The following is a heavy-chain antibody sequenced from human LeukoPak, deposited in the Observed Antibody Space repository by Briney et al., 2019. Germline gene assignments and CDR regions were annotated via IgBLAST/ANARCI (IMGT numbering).Heavy chain of an antibody. CDR3: ARGMKRNGYDDY. J-gene: IGHJ4*02. V-gene: IGHV1-2*02. CDR1: GYTFTGYY. CDR2: INPNSGGT. D-gene: IGHD5-12*01. Sequence: ASVKVSCKASGYTFTGYYMHWVRQAPGQGLEWMGWINPNSGGTNYAQKFQGRVTITRNTSISTAYVELSSLRSEDTAVYYCARGMKRNGYDDYWGQGTLVTVSS.